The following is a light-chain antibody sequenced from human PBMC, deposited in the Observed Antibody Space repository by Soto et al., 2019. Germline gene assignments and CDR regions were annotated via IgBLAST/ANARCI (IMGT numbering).Light chain of an antibody. Sequence: DIQMTQSPSTLSASVGDRVTITCRASQSIRSSLAWYQQKPGKAPKLLIQGASTLESGVPSRFTGSGSGTEFPLTSASLQHDDFASYYCQQYHDYYTFGQGTKLEIK. J-gene: IGKJ2*01. CDR2: GAS. V-gene: IGKV1-5*01. CDR3: QQYHDYYT. CDR1: QSIRSS.